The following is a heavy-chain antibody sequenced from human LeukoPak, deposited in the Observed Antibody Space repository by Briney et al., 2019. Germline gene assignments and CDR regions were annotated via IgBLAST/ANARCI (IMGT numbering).Heavy chain of an antibody. CDR2: MSSSGTYT. CDR1: GFTLTRYS. V-gene: IGHV3-21*01. D-gene: IGHD3-10*01. J-gene: IGHJ6*03. Sequence: GGSLRLSCAASGFTLTRYSMNWVRQAPGKGLEWVSSMSSSGTYTHYADSVKGRFTISRDNAKNSLYLQMNSLRAEDTAMYYCARDSRSGSYPNYYYYMDVWGKGTTVTI. CDR3: ARDSRSGSYPNYYYYMDV.